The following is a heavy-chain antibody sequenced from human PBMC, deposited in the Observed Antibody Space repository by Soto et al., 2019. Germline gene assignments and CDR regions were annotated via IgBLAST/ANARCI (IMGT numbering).Heavy chain of an antibody. V-gene: IGHV3-7*05. CDR1: GFTFSSYW. D-gene: IGHD2-21*02. CDR3: ARLNCGGDCYPSVYYYYGMDV. CDR2: IKQDGSEK. J-gene: IGHJ6*02. Sequence: GGSLRLSCAASGFTFSSYWMSWVRQAPGKGLEWVANIKQDGSEKYYVDSVKGRFTISRDNAKNSLYLQMNSLRAEDTAVYYCARLNCGGDCYPSVYYYYGMDVWGQGTTVTVSS.